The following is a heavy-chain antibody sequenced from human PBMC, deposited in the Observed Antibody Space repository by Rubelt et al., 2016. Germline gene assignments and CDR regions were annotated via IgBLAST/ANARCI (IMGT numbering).Heavy chain of an antibody. V-gene: IGHV4-39*01. J-gene: IGHJ4*02. Sequence: GSTYYNQSLKSRVTISVDTSKNQFSLKLSSVTAADTAVYYCARQFYGGKEFDYWGQGTLVTVSS. CDR3: ARQFYGGKEFDY. D-gene: IGHD4-23*01. CDR2: GST.